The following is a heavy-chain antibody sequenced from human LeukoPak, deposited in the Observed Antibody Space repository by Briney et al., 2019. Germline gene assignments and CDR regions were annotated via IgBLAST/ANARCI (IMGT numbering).Heavy chain of an antibody. D-gene: IGHD4-17*01. CDR1: GFTFSSYA. V-gene: IGHV3-23*01. Sequence: GGSLRLSCAASGFTFSSYAMSWVRQAPGKGLEWVSAISGSGGSTYYADSVKGRFTISRDNSKNTLYLQMNSLRAEDTAVYYCALLHDYGDSYYFDYWGQGTLVTVSP. CDR3: ALLHDYGDSYYFDY. CDR2: ISGSGGST. J-gene: IGHJ4*02.